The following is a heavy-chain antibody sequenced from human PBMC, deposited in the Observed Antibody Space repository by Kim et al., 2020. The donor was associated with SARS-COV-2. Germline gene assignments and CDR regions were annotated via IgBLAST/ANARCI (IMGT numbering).Heavy chain of an antibody. D-gene: IGHD6-19*01. J-gene: IGHJ4*02. Sequence: AAPVKVSFTHSRDDSKNTLYLQMNSLRTEDTAVYYCTTGVVSGWFEYYFEYWGQGALVTVSS. CDR3: TTGVVSGWFEYYFEY. V-gene: IGHV3-15*01.